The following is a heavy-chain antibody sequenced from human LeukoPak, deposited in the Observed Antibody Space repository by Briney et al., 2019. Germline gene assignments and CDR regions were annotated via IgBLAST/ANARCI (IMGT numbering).Heavy chain of an antibody. CDR2: ISGTSATI. Sequence: GGSLRLSCEVSGFTFNNYAMNWVRQAPGKGLEWISYISGTSATIYYADSVKGRFTISRDNAKNSLYLQMNSLRVEDTAVYYCARDSSAGSSGFWGQGTLVTVSS. D-gene: IGHD6-25*01. V-gene: IGHV3-48*01. CDR3: ARDSSAGSSGF. CDR1: GFTFNNYA. J-gene: IGHJ4*02.